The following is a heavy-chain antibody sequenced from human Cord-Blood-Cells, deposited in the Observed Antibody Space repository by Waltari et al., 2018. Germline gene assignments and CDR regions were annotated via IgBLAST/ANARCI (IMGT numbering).Heavy chain of an antibody. V-gene: IGHV1-2*02. J-gene: IGHJ6*02. CDR2: INPNSGGT. CDR1: GYTFTGYY. CDR3: ARDGRYCSGGSCYLDYYYGMDV. Sequence: QVQLVQSGAEVKKPVASVKVSCKASGYTFTGYYMHWVRQAPGQGLEWMGWINPNSGGTNYAQKFQGRVTMTRDKSISTAYMELSRLRSDDTAVYYCARDGRYCSGGSCYLDYYYGMDVWGQGTTVTVSS. D-gene: IGHD2-15*01.